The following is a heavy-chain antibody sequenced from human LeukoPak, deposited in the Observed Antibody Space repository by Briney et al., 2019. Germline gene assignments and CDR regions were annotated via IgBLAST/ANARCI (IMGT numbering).Heavy chain of an antibody. V-gene: IGHV4-31*03. J-gene: IGHJ5*02. CDR3: ARGGGSCYSCWFDP. CDR1: GGSISSGGYY. CDR2: IYYSGST. Sequence: PSETLSLTCTVSGGSISSGGYYWRWIRQHPGKGLEWIGYIYYSGSTYYNPSVKSRVTISVDTSKNQFSLKLSSVTAADTAVYYCARGGGSCYSCWFDPWGQGTLVTVSS. D-gene: IGHD2-15*01.